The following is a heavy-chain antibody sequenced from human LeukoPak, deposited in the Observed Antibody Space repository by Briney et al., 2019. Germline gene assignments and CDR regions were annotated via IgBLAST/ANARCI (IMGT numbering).Heavy chain of an antibody. CDR3: PSGVLTVTLFDY. J-gene: IGHJ4*02. CDR1: GGSISSYY. D-gene: IGHD4-11*01. CDR2: IYYSGST. V-gene: IGHV4-59*01. Sequence: SETLSPTCTVSGGSISSYYWSWIRQPPGKGLEWIGYIYYSGSTDYNTSLKSRVTISVDTSKNQFSLKLSSVTAADTAVYYCPSGVLTVTLFDYWGQGTLVTVSS.